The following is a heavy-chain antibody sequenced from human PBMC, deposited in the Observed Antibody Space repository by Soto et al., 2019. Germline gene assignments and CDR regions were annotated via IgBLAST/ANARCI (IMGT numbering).Heavy chain of an antibody. CDR3: ARDRSYYGSGSYLDY. Sequence: SETLSLTCAVYGGSFSGYYWSWIRQPPGKGLEWIGEINHSGSTNYNPSLKSRVTISVDTSKNQFSLKLSSVTAADTAVYYCARDRSYYGSGSYLDYWGQGTLVTVSS. CDR2: INHSGST. J-gene: IGHJ4*02. D-gene: IGHD3-10*01. CDR1: GGSFSGYY. V-gene: IGHV4-34*01.